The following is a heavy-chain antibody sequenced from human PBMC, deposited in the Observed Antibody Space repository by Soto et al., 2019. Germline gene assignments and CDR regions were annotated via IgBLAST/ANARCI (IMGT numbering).Heavy chain of an antibody. J-gene: IGHJ4*02. CDR2: ISSSSSTI. Sequence: EVQLVESGGGLVQPGGSLRLSCAASGFTFSSYSMNWVRQAPGKGLEWVSYISSSSSTIYYADSVKGRFTISRDNAKNSLYLQMDSLGAEDTAVYYCARGGDLKDYGGYDLDYWGQGTLVTVSS. D-gene: IGHD4-17*01. CDR1: GFTFSSYS. CDR3: ARGGDLKDYGGYDLDY. V-gene: IGHV3-48*01.